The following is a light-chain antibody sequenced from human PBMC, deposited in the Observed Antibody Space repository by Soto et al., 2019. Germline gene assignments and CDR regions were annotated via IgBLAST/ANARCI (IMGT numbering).Light chain of an antibody. CDR3: QQYNNWPRT. CDR2: GAS. J-gene: IGKJ1*01. CDR1: QSVISN. V-gene: IGKV3-15*01. Sequence: IVMTQSPANMSVSLGKKTSLYCRACQSVISNFAWYQQKPVQAPRLLIYGASIRATGIPARFSGSGSGTEFTLTFSSLQSEDFAVYYSQQYNNWPRTFSQGTKVDIK.